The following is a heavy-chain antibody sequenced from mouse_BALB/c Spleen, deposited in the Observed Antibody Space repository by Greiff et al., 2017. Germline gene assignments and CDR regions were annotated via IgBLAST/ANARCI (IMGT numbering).Heavy chain of an antibody. J-gene: IGHJ4*01. D-gene: IGHD1-2*01. CDR3: TRLRGNAMDY. CDR1: GYTFTSYY. CDR2: INPSNGGT. V-gene: IGHV1-53*01. Sequence: VQVVESGAELVKPGASVKLSCKASGYTFTSYYMYWVKQRPGQGLEWIGEINPSNGGTNFNEKFKSKATLTVDKSSSTAYMQLTSLTSEDSAVYYCTRLRGNAMDYWGQGTSVTVSS.